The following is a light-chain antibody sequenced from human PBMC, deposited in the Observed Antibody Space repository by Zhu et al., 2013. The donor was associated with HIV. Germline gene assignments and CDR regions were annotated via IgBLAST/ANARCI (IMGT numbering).Light chain of an antibody. V-gene: IGLV2-14*01. CDR1: SNDVGGYNY. CDR3: SSYAGGNVL. CDR2: EVT. J-gene: IGLJ2*01. Sequence: QSALTQPASVSGSPGQSITISCTGSSNDVGGYNYVSWYQQHPGKAPKLILYEVTKRPSGVSHRFSGSKSGNTASLTISGLQAEDEADYYCSSYAGGNVLFGGGTKLTVL.